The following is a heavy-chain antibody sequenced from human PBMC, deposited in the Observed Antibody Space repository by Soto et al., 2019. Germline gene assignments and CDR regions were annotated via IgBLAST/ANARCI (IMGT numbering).Heavy chain of an antibody. J-gene: IGHJ6*02. D-gene: IGHD3-9*01. V-gene: IGHV4-39*01. CDR3: TRRRYFGGQPHGMDV. Sequence: SGTLSLTCTVLCGSINSIDYLWGWIRQPPGKGLEWIGSISYSGSTYYNPSFKSRVTISIDTSKYQFSLKLNSVTAADTAVYYCTRRRYFGGQPHGMDVWGQGTTVT. CDR1: CGSINSIDYL. CDR2: ISYSGST.